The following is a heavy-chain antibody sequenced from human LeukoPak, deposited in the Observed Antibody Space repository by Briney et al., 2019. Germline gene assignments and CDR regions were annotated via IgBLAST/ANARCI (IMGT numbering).Heavy chain of an antibody. D-gene: IGHD5-24*01. J-gene: IGHJ4*02. Sequence: GGSLRLSCAVSGFTSSDYAMSWVRQAPGKGLEWVSTISGSGGSTYSADSVKGRFTISRDNSRNTLYLQMNSLRAEDTAIYYCAKGGPQFFDYWGQGTLVTVSS. CDR1: GFTSSDYA. CDR2: ISGSGGST. V-gene: IGHV3-23*01. CDR3: AKGGPQFFDY.